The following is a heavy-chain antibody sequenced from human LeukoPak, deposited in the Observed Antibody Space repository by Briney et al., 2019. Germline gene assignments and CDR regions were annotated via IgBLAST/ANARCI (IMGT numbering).Heavy chain of an antibody. CDR3: AKSDCSSTSCYGMYYFDY. Sequence: GGSLRLSCAASGFTFSSYAMSWVRQAPGKGLEWVSAISGSGGSTYYADSVKGRSTISRDNSKNTLYLQMNSLRAEDTAVYYCAKSDCSSTSCYGMYYFDYWGQGTLVTVSS. D-gene: IGHD2-2*01. J-gene: IGHJ4*02. CDR1: GFTFSSYA. CDR2: ISGSGGST. V-gene: IGHV3-23*01.